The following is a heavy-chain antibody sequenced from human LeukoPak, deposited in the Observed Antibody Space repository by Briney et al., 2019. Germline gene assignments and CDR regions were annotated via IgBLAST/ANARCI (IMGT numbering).Heavy chain of an antibody. J-gene: IGHJ5*02. CDR3: ARRRISRIGWFDP. D-gene: IGHD3-10*01. Sequence: SETLSLTCAVYGGSFSGYYWSWIRQPPGKGLEWIGEINHSGSTNYNPSLKSRVTISVDTSKNQFSLKLSSVTAADTAVYYCARRRISRIGWFDPWGQGTLVTVSS. CDR2: INHSGST. V-gene: IGHV4-34*01. CDR1: GGSFSGYY.